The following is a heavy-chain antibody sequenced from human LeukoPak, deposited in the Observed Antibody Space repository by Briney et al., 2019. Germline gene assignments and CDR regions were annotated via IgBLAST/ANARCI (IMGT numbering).Heavy chain of an antibody. CDR2: ISSGGST. CDR3: AKGGVMGARETDY. CDR1: GFTLSSYT. D-gene: IGHD2-8*01. J-gene: IGHJ4*02. Sequence: GGSLRLSCAASGFTLSSYTMGWVRQAPGKGLEWVSTISSGGSTYYPDSMKGRFTISRDNSKNTLYLQMNRLRGEDTAVYYCAKGGVMGARETDYWGQGTLVTVSS. V-gene: IGHV3-23*01.